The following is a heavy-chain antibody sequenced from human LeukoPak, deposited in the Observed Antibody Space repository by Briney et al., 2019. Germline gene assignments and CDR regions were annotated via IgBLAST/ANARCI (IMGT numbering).Heavy chain of an antibody. CDR2: INTNTGIP. Sequence: EWMGWINTNTGIPTYAQGFRGRFVFSLDTSVNTAYLQISSLQAEDTAVYYCARPMVRGSDYWGQGTLVTVSS. V-gene: IGHV7-4-1*02. J-gene: IGHJ4*02. CDR3: ARPMVRGSDY. D-gene: IGHD3-10*01.